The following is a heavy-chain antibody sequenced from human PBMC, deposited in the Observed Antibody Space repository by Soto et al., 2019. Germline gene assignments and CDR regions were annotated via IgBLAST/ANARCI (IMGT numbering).Heavy chain of an antibody. CDR2: IKGDGSAK. D-gene: IGHD3-3*01. V-gene: IGHV3-7*01. J-gene: IGHJ5*02. CDR1: GFTFSSQW. CDR3: AISYDSPGGP. Sequence: PGGSLSLSCAASGFTFSSQWMSWVRQTPGKGLEWVANIKGDGSAKYYVDSVRGRFTISRDNAKNSLYLQMNSLRVEDTAVYYCAISYDSPGGPWGQGTLVTVSS.